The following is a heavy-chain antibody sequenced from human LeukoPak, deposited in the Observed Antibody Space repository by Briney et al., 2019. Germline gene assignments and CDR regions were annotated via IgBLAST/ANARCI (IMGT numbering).Heavy chain of an antibody. V-gene: IGHV1-69*04. CDR3: ARAASEVGATALDFDY. J-gene: IGHJ4*02. CDR1: GGTFSSYA. CDR2: IIPILGIA. Sequence: SVKVSCKASGGTFSSYAISWVRQAPGQGLEWMGRIIPILGIANYAQKFQGRVTITADKSTSTAYMELSSLRSEDTAVYYCARAASEVGATALDFDYWGQGTLVTVSS. D-gene: IGHD1-26*01.